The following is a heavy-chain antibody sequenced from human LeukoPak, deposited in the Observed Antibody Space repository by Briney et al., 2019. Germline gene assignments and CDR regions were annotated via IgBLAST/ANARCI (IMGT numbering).Heavy chain of an antibody. Sequence: SETLSLTCTVSGGSISSYYWSWIRQPAGTALEWIGRIYTSGTITYNPSLKSRITMSVDTSKNQFSLKLSSVTAADTAVYYCARDSGTTGEVKFDPWGQGTLVTVSS. CDR1: GGSISSYY. CDR3: ARDSGTTGEVKFDP. J-gene: IGHJ5*02. D-gene: IGHD3-10*01. V-gene: IGHV4-4*07. CDR2: IYTSGTI.